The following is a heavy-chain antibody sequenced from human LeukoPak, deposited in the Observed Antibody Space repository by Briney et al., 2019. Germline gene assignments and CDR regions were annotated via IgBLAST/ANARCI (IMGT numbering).Heavy chain of an antibody. Sequence: GGSLRLSCAASGFTVSSNYMSWVRQAPGKGLEWVSVIYSGGSTYYADSVKGRFTISRDNSKNTLYLQMNSLRAEDTAVYYCARAYSSGWQFDYWGQGTLVTVSS. D-gene: IGHD6-19*01. CDR1: GFTVSSNY. CDR2: IYSGGST. CDR3: ARAYSSGWQFDY. V-gene: IGHV3-66*01. J-gene: IGHJ4*02.